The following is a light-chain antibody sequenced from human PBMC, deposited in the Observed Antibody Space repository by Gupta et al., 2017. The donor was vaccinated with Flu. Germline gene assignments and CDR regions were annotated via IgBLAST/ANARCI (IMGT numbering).Light chain of an antibody. CDR3: QQYAGSVWT. V-gene: IGKV3-20*01. CDR1: QSVSSSY. J-gene: IGKJ1*01. CDR2: GAS. Sequence: EFVLTQSPATLSLSPGERATLSCRASQSVSSSYLAWYQQRPGQAPRLLIYGASTRATGIADRFSGSGSGTDFTLTISRLEPEDFAVYFCQQYAGSVWTFGQGTRVEIK.